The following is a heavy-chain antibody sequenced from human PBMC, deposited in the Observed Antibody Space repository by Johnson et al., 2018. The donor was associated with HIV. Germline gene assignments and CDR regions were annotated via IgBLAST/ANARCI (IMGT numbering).Heavy chain of an antibody. CDR2: INWNGGST. J-gene: IGHJ3*02. CDR1: GFTFGDYA. V-gene: IGHV3-20*04. CDR3: AKDRNWGASGAFDM. Sequence: VQLVESGGGVARPGGSLRLSCAASGFTFGDYAMSWVRQVPGKGLEWVSGINWNGGSTGYADSVEGRLTISRDNVKKSLHLEMNSLRAEDTALYYCAKDRNWGASGAFDMWGQGTMVSVS. D-gene: IGHD7-27*01.